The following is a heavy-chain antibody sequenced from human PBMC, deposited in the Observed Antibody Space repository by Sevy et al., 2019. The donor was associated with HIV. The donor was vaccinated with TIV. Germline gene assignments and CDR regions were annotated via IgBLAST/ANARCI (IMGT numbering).Heavy chain of an antibody. CDR2: IYYTGST. D-gene: IGHD6-19*01. Sequence: SETLSLTCTVSGDSISSNNFYWGWVRQPPEKGLEWIGSIYYTGSTYYDPSLKSRVTISVDTSKNQFSLKLTSVTAADTAVYYCAREAVALDYWGQGTLVTVSS. V-gene: IGHV4-39*02. CDR1: GDSISSNNFY. J-gene: IGHJ4*01. CDR3: AREAVALDY.